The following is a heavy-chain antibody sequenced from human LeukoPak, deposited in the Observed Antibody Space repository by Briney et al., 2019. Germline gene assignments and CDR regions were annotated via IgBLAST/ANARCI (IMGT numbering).Heavy chain of an antibody. CDR2: INSDGSST. V-gene: IGHV3-74*01. D-gene: IGHD2-2*01. CDR1: GFTFSSYW. J-gene: IGHJ5*02. CDR3: ARDLLQYCISTSCRKPKFDP. Sequence: GGSLRLSCAASGFTFSSYWMHWVRQAPGKGLVWVSRINSDGSSTSYADSVKGRFTISRDNTKNTMYLQMNSLRAEDTAVYYCARDLLQYCISTSCRKPKFDPWGQGTLVTVSS.